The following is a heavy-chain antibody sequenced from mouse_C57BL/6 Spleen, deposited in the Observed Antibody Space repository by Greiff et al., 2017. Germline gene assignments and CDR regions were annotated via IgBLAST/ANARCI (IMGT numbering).Heavy chain of an antibody. CDR2: IYPGSGST. D-gene: IGHD2-5*01. Sequence: VQLQQPGAELVKPGASVKMSCKASGYTFTRYWITWVKQRPGQGLEWIGDIYPGSGSTNYNEKFKSKATLTVDTSSSTAYMQLISLTSEDSAVYYCARSHSNSGYYFDYWGQGTTLTVSS. J-gene: IGHJ2*01. V-gene: IGHV1-55*01. CDR3: ARSHSNSGYYFDY. CDR1: GYTFTRYW.